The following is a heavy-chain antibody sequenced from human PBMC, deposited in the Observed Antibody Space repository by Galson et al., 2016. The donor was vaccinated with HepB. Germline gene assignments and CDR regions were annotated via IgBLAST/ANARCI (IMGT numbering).Heavy chain of an antibody. CDR2: IQNSGENT. V-gene: IGHV3-23*01. J-gene: IGHJ4*02. Sequence: SLRLSCAVSGFTFRNYGMAWVRLAPGGGLEWVSSIQNSGENTHYADSVKGRFTISRDNSRNTLYLQMNSLRVEDTAVYYCASQLWNTDYWGQGTRVIVSS. D-gene: IGHD1/OR15-1a*01. CDR1: GFTFRNYG. CDR3: ASQLWNTDY.